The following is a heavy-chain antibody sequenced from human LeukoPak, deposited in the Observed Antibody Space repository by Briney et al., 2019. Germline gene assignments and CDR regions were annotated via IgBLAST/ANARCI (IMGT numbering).Heavy chain of an antibody. D-gene: IGHD3-22*01. V-gene: IGHV1-2*02. Sequence: ASVKVSCKASGYTFTGCYIHWVRQAPGQGLEWMGWINPNSGGTKYAQKFQGRVTMTRDTSISTAYMQMSRLRSDDTAVYYCARDLPYDSSGYYFYFDYWGPGTLVTVSS. CDR2: INPNSGGT. J-gene: IGHJ4*02. CDR3: ARDLPYDSSGYYFYFDY. CDR1: GYTFTGCY.